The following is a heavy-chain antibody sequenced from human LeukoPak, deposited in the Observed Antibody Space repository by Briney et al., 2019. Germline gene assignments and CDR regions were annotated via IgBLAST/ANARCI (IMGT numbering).Heavy chain of an antibody. D-gene: IGHD3-22*01. CDR2: IYTSGST. J-gene: IGHJ4*02. CDR1: GGSISSGSYY. V-gene: IGHV4-61*02. Sequence: SQTLSLTCTVSGGSISSGSYYWGWIRQPAGKGLEWIGRIYTSGSTNYNPSLKNRFTISVDTSKNQFSLKLSSVTAADTAVYYCARGIPFRYDSSGYYPRWGQGTLVTVSS. CDR3: ARGIPFRYDSSGYYPR.